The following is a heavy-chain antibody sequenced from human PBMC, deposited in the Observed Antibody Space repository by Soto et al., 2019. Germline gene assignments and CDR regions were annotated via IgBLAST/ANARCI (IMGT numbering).Heavy chain of an antibody. Sequence: GGSLRLSCAASGFTFSSYWMHWVRQAPGKGLVWVSRINSDGSSTSYADSVKGRFTISRDNAKNTLYLQMNSLRAEDTAVYYCAIAGDQLLSYAFDIWGQGTMVTVSS. CDR1: GFTFSSYW. J-gene: IGHJ3*02. V-gene: IGHV3-74*01. D-gene: IGHD2-2*01. CDR3: AIAGDQLLSYAFDI. CDR2: INSDGSST.